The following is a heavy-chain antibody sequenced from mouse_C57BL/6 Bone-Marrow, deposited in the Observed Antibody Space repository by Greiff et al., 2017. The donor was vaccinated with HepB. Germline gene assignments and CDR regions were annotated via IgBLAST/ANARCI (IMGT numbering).Heavy chain of an antibody. CDR2: IFPGSGST. Sequence: QVQLQQSGPELVKPGASVKISCKASGYTFTDYYINWVKQRPGQGLEWIGWIFPGSGSTYYNEKFKGKATLTVDKSSSTAYMLLSSLTSEDSAVYFCARHGTAQATYYFDYWGQGTTLTVSS. CDR3: ARHGTAQATYYFDY. V-gene: IGHV1-75*01. J-gene: IGHJ2*01. CDR1: GYTFTDYY. D-gene: IGHD3-2*02.